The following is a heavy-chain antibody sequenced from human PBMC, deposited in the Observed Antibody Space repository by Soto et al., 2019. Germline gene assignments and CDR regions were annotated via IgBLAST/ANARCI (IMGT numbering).Heavy chain of an antibody. D-gene: IGHD4-17*01. CDR3: ARSPTRPTVTNYYYYGMDV. Sequence: GGSLRLSCAASGFTFSSYGMHWVRQAPGKGLEWVAVISYDGSNKYYADSVKGRFTISRDNSKNTLYLQMNSLRAEDTAVYYCARSPTRPTVTNYYYYGMDVWGQGTTVTVSS. V-gene: IGHV3-30*03. J-gene: IGHJ6*02. CDR2: ISYDGSNK. CDR1: GFTFSSYG.